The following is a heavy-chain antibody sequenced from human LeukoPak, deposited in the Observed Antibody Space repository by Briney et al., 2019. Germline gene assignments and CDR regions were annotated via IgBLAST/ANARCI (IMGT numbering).Heavy chain of an antibody. V-gene: IGHV4-59*01. D-gene: IGHD3-22*01. CDR1: GGSISSYY. J-gene: IGHJ3*02. CDR3: ARAPYYDSSGYYYWLDI. Sequence: SETLSLTCTVSGGSISSYYWSWIRQPPGKGLEWVGYIYYSGSTNYNPSLNSRVTISVDTSKNQFSLRLSSVTPADTAVYYCARAPYYDSSGYYYWLDIWGQGTMVTVSS. CDR2: IYYSGST.